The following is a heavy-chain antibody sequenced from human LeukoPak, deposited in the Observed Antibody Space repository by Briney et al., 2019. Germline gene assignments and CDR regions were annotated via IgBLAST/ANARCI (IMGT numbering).Heavy chain of an antibody. D-gene: IGHD2-15*01. CDR2: IIPIFGTA. Sequence: SVNVSCKASGGTFSSYAISWVRQAPGQGLEWVGGIIPIFGTANYAQKLQGRVTITADESTSTAYMELSSLRSEDTAVYYCAREGYCSGGSCYGRNGWFDPWGQGTLVTVSS. J-gene: IGHJ5*02. V-gene: IGHV1-69*13. CDR1: GGTFSSYA. CDR3: AREGYCSGGSCYGRNGWFDP.